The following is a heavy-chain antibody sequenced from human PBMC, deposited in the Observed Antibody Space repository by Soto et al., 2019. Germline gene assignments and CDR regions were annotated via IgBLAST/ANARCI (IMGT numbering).Heavy chain of an antibody. D-gene: IGHD6-19*01. CDR2: ISYDGSNK. J-gene: IGHJ4*02. CDR1: GFTFSSYA. V-gene: IGHV3-30-3*01. Sequence: QVQLVESGGGVVQPGRSLRLSCAASGFTFSSYAMHWVRQAPGKGLEWGAVISYDGSNKYYADSVKGRFTISRDNSKNTLYLQMNSLRAEDTAVYYCAGYSSGWYAEEVDYWGQGTLVTVSS. CDR3: AGYSSGWYAEEVDY.